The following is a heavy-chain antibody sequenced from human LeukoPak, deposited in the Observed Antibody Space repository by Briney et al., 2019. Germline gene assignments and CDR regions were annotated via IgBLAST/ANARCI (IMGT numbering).Heavy chain of an antibody. J-gene: IGHJ5*02. V-gene: IGHV4-31*03. CDR3: ARIIEYSSSKVGWFDP. CDR1: GGSISSGGYY. CDR2: IYYSGST. D-gene: IGHD6-6*01. Sequence: SETLSLTCTVSGGSISSGGYYWSWIRQHPGKGLEWIGYIYYSGSTYYNPSLKSRVTISVDTSKNQFSLKLSSVTAADTAVYYCARIIEYSSSKVGWFDPWGQGTLVTVSS.